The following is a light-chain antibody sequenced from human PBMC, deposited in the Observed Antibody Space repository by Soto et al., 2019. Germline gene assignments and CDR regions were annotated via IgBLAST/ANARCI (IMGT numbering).Light chain of an antibody. CDR1: SSDVGAYNY. CDR2: EVR. Sequence: QSVLTQPPSASGSPGQSVTISCTGTSSDVGAYNYVSWYQQHPGRAPKLMIYEVRKQPSGVPDRFSGSKSDNTASLTVSGLQAEDEADYYCSSYAGNNNFVVFGGGTQLTVL. V-gene: IGLV2-8*01. J-gene: IGLJ2*01. CDR3: SSYAGNNNFVV.